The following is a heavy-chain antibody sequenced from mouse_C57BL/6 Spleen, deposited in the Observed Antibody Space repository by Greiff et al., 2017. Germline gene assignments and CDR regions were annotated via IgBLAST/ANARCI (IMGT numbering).Heavy chain of an antibody. CDR1: GYAFSSSW. CDR2: IYPGDGDT. Sequence: VQLQQSGPELVKPGASVKISCKASGYAFSSSWMNWVQQRPGKGLEWIGRIYPGDGDTNYNGKFKGKATLTADKSSSTAYMQLSSLTSEDSAVYFCANGYFDYWGQGTTLTVSS. J-gene: IGHJ2*01. V-gene: IGHV1-82*01. CDR3: ANGYFDY.